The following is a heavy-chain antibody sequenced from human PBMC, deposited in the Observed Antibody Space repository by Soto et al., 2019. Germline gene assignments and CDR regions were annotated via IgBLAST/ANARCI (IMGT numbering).Heavy chain of an antibody. Sequence: EVQLVESGGGLIQPGGSLRLSCAASGFTFSSYSMNWVRQAPGKGLEWVSSISSSSSYIYYADSVKGRFTISRDNAKNSLYLQMNSLRAEDTAVYYCAGSSSYYYYYGMDVWGQGTTVTVSS. CDR1: GFTFSSYS. CDR2: ISSSSSYI. J-gene: IGHJ6*02. V-gene: IGHV3-21*01. CDR3: AGSSSYYYYYGMDV.